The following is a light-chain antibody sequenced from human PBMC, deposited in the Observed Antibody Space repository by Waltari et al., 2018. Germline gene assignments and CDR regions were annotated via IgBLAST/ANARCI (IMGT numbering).Light chain of an antibody. J-gene: IGLJ2*01. Sequence: QSALTQPASVSGSPGQSITISCTGTSSDVGAYNYVSWYQQNPVKAPRLMSDDFSIRPSGVSNRLSCSKSGNTASLAISGLQAEDEADYYCSSSTSSNTRAFGGGTKLTVL. CDR3: SSSTSSNTRA. CDR2: DFS. CDR1: SSDVGAYNY. V-gene: IGLV2-14*03.